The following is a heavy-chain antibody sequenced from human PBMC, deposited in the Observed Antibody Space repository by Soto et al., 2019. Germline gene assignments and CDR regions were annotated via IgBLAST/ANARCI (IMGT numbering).Heavy chain of an antibody. Sequence: PSETLSLTCTVSGGSISTYYWSWIRQPPWKGLEWIGYIYYSGITNYNPSLKSRVTISVDTSKNQFSLQLRPLTAADTAVYYCARGMVNCDYWGQRTLVAVSS. CDR2: IYYSGIT. D-gene: IGHD5-18*01. V-gene: IGHV4-59*01. J-gene: IGHJ4*02. CDR1: GGSISTYY. CDR3: ARGMVNCDY.